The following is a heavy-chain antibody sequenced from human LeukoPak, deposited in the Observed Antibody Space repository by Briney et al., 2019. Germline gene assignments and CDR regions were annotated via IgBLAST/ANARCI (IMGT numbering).Heavy chain of an antibody. D-gene: IGHD6-13*01. CDR3: AKDLGAPSTRVGQQLVHAFDI. CDR2: ISGSVGST. J-gene: IGHJ3*02. CDR1: GFTLSSYA. V-gene: IGHV3-23*01. Sequence: GGSLRLSCAASGFTLSSYAMSWVRQAPGNGLGWVSAISGSVGSTYYADSVKGRFTISRDNSKNTLYLQMNSLRAEDTAVYYYAKDLGAPSTRVGQQLVHAFDIWGQGTMVTVSS.